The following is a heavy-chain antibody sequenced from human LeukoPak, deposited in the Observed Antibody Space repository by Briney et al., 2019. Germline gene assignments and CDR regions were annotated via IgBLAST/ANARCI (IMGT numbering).Heavy chain of an antibody. CDR1: GFPFSTFW. CDR3: ARENWYRFDP. V-gene: IGHV3-7*01. Sequence: GGSLRLSCEASGFPFSTFWMIWVRQPPGKGLEWVAKIQQDGSGEEYVDSVKGRFTISRGNAKNSLYLQMNSLRVEDTGVYYCARENWYRFDPWGQGTLVTASS. D-gene: IGHD1-1*01. J-gene: IGHJ5*02. CDR2: IQQDGSGE.